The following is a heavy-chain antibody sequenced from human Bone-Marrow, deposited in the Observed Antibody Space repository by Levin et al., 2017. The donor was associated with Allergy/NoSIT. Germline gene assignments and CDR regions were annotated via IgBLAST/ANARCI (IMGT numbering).Heavy chain of an antibody. CDR2: ISYHATNK. J-gene: IGHJ6*02. CDR3: ARDLGEYCSGRSCFYHGLDV. CDR1: GFTFSSFG. D-gene: IGHD2-15*01. V-gene: IGHV3-30*03. Sequence: PGGSLRLSCAASGFTFSSFGMHWVRQAPGKGLEWVASISYHATNKNYADSVRGRFTISRDNSESTLYVQMNSLRPEDTAVYYCARDLGEYCSGRSCFYHGLDVWGQGTTVTVSS.